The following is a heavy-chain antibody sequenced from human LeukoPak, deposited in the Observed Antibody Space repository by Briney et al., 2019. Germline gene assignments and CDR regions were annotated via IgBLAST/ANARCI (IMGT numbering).Heavy chain of an antibody. D-gene: IGHD1-26*01. Sequence: SETLSLTCAVYGGSFSGYYWSWIRQPPGKGLEWIGEINHSGSTNYNPALKSRVTISVDTSKNQFSLKLSSVTAADTAVYYCARGLGGSYSDYWGQGTLVTVSS. CDR3: ARGLGGSYSDY. J-gene: IGHJ4*02. V-gene: IGHV4-34*01. CDR1: GGSFSGYY. CDR2: INHSGST.